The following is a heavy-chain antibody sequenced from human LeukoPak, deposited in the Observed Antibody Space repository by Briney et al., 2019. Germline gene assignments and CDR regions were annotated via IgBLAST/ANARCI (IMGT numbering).Heavy chain of an antibody. CDR2: IYDSGST. D-gene: IGHD1-26*01. CDR3: ARAPGGSYRPIDY. J-gene: IGHJ4*02. CDR1: GGSIRSSYYY. Sequence: PSETLSLTCTVSGGSIRSSYYYWGWIRQPPGKGLEWIGSIYDSGSTYYNPSLKSRVTIPVDTSKNQFSLKLNSVTAADTAVYYCARAPGGSYRPIDYWGQGTLVTGSS. V-gene: IGHV4-39*01.